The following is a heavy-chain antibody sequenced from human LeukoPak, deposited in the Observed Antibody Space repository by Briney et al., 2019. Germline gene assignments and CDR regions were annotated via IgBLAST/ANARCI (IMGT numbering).Heavy chain of an antibody. CDR1: GFTFSSYD. V-gene: IGHV3-30*18. CDR2: ISHDAKND. D-gene: IGHD6-6*01. Sequence: GGSLRLSCAASGFTFSSYDMNWVRQAPGKGLEWVAVISHDAKNDYFADSVKGRFTISRDNSKNTLYLQMNSLEPGDTAVYYCAKDRPPVPLDHWGQGILVTVSS. CDR3: AKDRPPVPLDH. J-gene: IGHJ4*02.